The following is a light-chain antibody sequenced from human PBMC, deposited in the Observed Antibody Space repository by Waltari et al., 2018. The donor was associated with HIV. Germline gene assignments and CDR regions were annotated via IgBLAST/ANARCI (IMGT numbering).Light chain of an antibody. CDR2: DVT. V-gene: IGLV2-8*01. Sequence: QSALTQPPSASGSLGQSVTISCTASSSDIGAYAFVSWFQQHPHSAPKLLLYDVTRRPSTVSDRFSGSRSGNTAFLTVAGLQPDDEATYFCSSYGDSLRVLFGGGTNVTVL. CDR3: SSYGDSLRVL. CDR1: SSDIGAYAF. J-gene: IGLJ3*02.